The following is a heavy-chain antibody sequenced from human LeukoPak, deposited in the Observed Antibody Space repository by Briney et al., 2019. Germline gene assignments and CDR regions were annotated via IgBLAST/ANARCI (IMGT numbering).Heavy chain of an antibody. J-gene: IGHJ4*02. V-gene: IGHV1-18*01. CDR3: ARDGGIVVVPAARGGFDY. Sequence: ASVKVSCKASGYTFTSYGISWVRQAPGQGLEWMGWISAYNGSTNYAQKLQGRVTMTTDTSTSTAYMELRSLRSDDTAVYYCARDGGIVVVPAARGGFDYWGQGTLVTVSS. D-gene: IGHD2-2*01. CDR1: GYTFTSYG. CDR2: ISAYNGST.